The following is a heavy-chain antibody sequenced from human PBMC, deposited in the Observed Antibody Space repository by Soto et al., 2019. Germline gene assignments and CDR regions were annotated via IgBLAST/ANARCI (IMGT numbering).Heavy chain of an antibody. CDR1: GGSISSSY. CDR2: IYYSGST. Sequence: QVQLQESGPGLVRPSETLSLTCTVSGGSISSSYWNWIRQSPGKGLEWIGYIYYSGSTKYNPSLDSRVTISVDASKNQFSLKLSSVTAADTAVYYCARDFFVSTTATWGQGTTVTVSS. CDR3: ARDFFVSTTAT. J-gene: IGHJ6*02. D-gene: IGHD1-26*01. V-gene: IGHV4-59*01.